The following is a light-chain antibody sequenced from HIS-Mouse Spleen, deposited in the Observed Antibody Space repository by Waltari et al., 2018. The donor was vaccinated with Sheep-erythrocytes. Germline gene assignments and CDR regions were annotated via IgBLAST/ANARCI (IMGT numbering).Light chain of an antibody. CDR2: DDS. CDR3: QVWYSSDHRV. J-gene: IGLJ2*01. Sequence: SYVLTQPPSVSVAPGPTARITCGGNNIGSKSVHWYQQKPQAPVLVVYDDSDRLSGIPERFSGSNSGNTATLTISRVEAGDEADYYCQVWYSSDHRVFGGGTKLTVL. V-gene: IGLV3-21*02. CDR1: NIGSKS.